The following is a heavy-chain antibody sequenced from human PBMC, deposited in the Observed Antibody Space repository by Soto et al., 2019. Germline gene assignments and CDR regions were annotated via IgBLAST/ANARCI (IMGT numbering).Heavy chain of an antibody. Sequence: VGSLRLSCAASGFTFSSFALSWVRQAPGKGLEWVSAISGSGDGTDYADSVKGRFTISRDNSKNTLYLQMNSLRAEDTAVYYCAGPGYSSQDYWGQGALVTVFS. CDR3: AGPGYSSQDY. D-gene: IGHD5-18*01. CDR2: ISGSGDGT. V-gene: IGHV3-23*01. CDR1: GFTFSSFA. J-gene: IGHJ4*02.